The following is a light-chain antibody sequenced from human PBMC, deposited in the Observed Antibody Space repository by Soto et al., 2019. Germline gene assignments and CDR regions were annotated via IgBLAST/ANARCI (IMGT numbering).Light chain of an antibody. V-gene: IGKV3D-20*02. J-gene: IGKJ1*01. CDR1: QSVSSKY. CDR2: DAS. Sequence: IVLTQSQSTLALSPGERGALSCRASQSVSSKYVAWYQQKTGQPPRLLIYDASNRDTGIPARFSGSGSGTDFTLTISRLEPEDFAVYYCQQRSNWPKTFGQGTKVDIK. CDR3: QQRSNWPKT.